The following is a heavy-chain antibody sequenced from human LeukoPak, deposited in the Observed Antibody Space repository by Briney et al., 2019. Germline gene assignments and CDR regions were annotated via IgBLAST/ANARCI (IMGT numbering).Heavy chain of an antibody. V-gene: IGHV4-4*07. Sequence: SSETLSLTCTVSGGSISSYYWSWIRQPAGKGLEWIGRIYTSGSTNYNPSLKSRVTISVDTSKNQFSLKLSSVTAADTAVYYCGGSSWPRTFDYWGQGTLVTVSS. J-gene: IGHJ4*02. CDR3: GGSSWPRTFDY. CDR1: GGSISSYY. D-gene: IGHD6-13*01. CDR2: IYTSGST.